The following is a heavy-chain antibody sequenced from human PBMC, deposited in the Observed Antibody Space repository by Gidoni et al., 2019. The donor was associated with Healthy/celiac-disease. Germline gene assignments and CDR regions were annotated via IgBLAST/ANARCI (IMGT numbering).Heavy chain of an antibody. CDR3: AKEVAALYSGPDY. J-gene: IGHJ4*02. CDR2: ISGSGGST. D-gene: IGHD6-6*01. V-gene: IGHV3-23*01. Sequence: EVQLLESGGGLVQLGGSLRLSCAASGFTFSSYAMSWVRPAPGKGLEWVDAISGSGGSTYYADSVKGRFTISRDNSKNTLYLQMNSLRAEDTAVYYCAKEVAALYSGPDYWGQGTLVTVSS. CDR1: GFTFSSYA.